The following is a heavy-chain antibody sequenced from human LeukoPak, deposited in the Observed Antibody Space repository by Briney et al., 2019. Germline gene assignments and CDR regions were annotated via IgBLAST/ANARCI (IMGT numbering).Heavy chain of an antibody. CDR2: ISHDGSNN. Sequence: GRSLRLSCAASGFTFSNYGMHWVRQAPGKGLEWVVVISHDGSNNNYADSVKGRFTISRDNSKNTLYLQMNSLRAEDTAVYYCAKLQGSPIDYWGQGTLVTVSS. D-gene: IGHD6-13*01. V-gene: IGHV3-30*18. CDR3: AKLQGSPIDY. CDR1: GFTFSNYG. J-gene: IGHJ4*02.